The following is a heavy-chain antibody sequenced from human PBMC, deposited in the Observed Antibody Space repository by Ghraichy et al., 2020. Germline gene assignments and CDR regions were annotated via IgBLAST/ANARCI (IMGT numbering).Heavy chain of an antibody. D-gene: IGHD3-22*01. CDR2: FDPEDGET. V-gene: IGHV1-24*01. CDR1: GYTLTELS. Sequence: ASVKVSCKVSGYTLTELSMHWVRQAPGKGLEWMGGFDPEDGETIYAQKFQGRVTMTEDTSTDTAYMELSSLRSEDTAVYYCATGIDPMIVVVITLSVWGQGTMVTVSS. J-gene: IGHJ3*01. CDR3: ATGIDPMIVVVITLSV.